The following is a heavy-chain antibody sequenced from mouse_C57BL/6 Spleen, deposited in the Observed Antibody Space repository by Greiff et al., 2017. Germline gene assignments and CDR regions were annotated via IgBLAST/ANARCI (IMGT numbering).Heavy chain of an antibody. V-gene: IGHV1-26*01. CDR1: GYTFTDYY. D-gene: IGHD2-4*01. CDR3: ASNQIYYDYDGPWFAY. J-gene: IGHJ3*01. Sequence: EVQLQQSGPELVKPGASVKISCKASGYTFTDYYMNWVKQSHGKSLEWIGDINPNNGGTSYNQKFKGKATLTVDKSSSTAYMELRSLTSEDSAVYYCASNQIYYDYDGPWFAYWGQGTLVTVSA. CDR2: INPNNGGT.